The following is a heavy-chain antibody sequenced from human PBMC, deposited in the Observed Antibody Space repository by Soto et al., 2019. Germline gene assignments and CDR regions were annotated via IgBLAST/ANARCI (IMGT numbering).Heavy chain of an antibody. V-gene: IGHV3-33*01. CDR2: IWYDGSNK. Sequence: QVQLVESGGGVVQPGRSLSLSCAAAGFTFSSYGMHWVRQAPGKGLEWVAVIWYDGSNKYYADSVKGRFTIPRDNSKTTQYLQMNRRRAEDTAVCYCARGAPRPGNWWDCWGQGTLVTVSS. CDR3: ARGAPRPGNWWDC. D-gene: IGHD3-10*01. J-gene: IGHJ5*01. CDR1: GFTFSSYG.